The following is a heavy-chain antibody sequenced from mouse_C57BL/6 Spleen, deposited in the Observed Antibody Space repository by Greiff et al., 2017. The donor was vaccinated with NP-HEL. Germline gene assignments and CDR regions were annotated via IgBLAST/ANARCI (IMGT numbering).Heavy chain of an antibody. CDR1: GYAFSSYW. CDR3: ARYYYGRGEYYFDD. D-gene: IGHD1-1*01. CDR2: IYPGDGDT. Sequence: QVQLQQSGAELVKPGASVKISCKASGYAFSSYWMNWVKQRPGKGLEWIGQIYPGDGDTNYNGKFKGKATLTADKSSSTAYMQLSSLTSEDSAVYVCARYYYGRGEYYFDDWGQGTTLTVSS. V-gene: IGHV1-80*01. J-gene: IGHJ2*01.